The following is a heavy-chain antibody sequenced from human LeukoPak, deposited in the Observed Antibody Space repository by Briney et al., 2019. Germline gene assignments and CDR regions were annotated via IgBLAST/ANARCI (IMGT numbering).Heavy chain of an antibody. CDR2: ISWNSGSI. CDR3: AKEGVPYYDILTGWGYYFDY. CDR1: GFTFDDYA. D-gene: IGHD3-9*01. J-gene: IGHJ4*02. V-gene: IGHV3-9*01. Sequence: GGSLRLSCAASGFTFDDYAMHWVRQAPGKGLEWVSGISWNSGSIGYADSVKGRFTISRDNAKSSLYLQMNSLSAEDTALYYCAKEGVPYYDILTGWGYYFDYWGQGTLVTVSS.